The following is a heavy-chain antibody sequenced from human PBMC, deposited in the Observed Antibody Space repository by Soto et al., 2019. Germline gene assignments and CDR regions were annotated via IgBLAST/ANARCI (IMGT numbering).Heavy chain of an antibody. CDR3: ARAKDWGSYYFDY. CDR1: GGSLSSGDYY. V-gene: IGHV4-30-4*01. J-gene: IGHJ4*02. CDR2: IYYSGST. D-gene: IGHD7-27*01. Sequence: QVQLQESGPGLVKPSQTLSLTCTVSGGSLSSGDYYWSWIRQPPGKGLEWIGYIYYSGSTYYNPSLKSRVTISVETSKNQFSLKLISVTAADTAVYYCARAKDWGSYYFDYWSQGTLVTVSS.